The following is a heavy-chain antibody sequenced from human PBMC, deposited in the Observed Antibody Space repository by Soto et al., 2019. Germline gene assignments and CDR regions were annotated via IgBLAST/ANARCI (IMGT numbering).Heavy chain of an antibody. J-gene: IGHJ4*02. CDR1: GGSISSSNW. CDR2: IYHSGST. CDR3: ARESRAVAGDYFDY. D-gene: IGHD6-19*01. V-gene: IGHV4-4*02. Sequence: SETLSLTCAVSGGSISSSNWWSWVRQPPGKGLEWIGEIYHSGSTNYNPSLKSRVTISVDKSKNQFSLKLRSVTAAETSVYYCARESRAVAGDYFDYWGRGTLVTVSS.